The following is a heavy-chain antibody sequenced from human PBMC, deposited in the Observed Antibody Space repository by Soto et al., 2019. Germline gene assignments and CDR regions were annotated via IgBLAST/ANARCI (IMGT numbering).Heavy chain of an antibody. D-gene: IGHD6-19*01. CDR1: GFTFSSYA. Sequence: PGGSLRLSCAASGFTFSSYAMHWVRQAPGKGLEWVAVISYDGSNKYYADSVKGRFTISRDNSKNTLYLQMDSLRADDTGVYYCVRDFRGAVAGSEFDHWGQGTLVTVSS. CDR3: VRDFRGAVAGSEFDH. J-gene: IGHJ4*02. CDR2: ISYDGSNK. V-gene: IGHV3-30-3*01.